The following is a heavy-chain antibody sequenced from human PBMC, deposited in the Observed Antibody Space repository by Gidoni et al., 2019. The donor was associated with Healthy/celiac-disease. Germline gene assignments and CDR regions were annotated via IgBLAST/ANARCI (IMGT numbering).Heavy chain of an antibody. V-gene: IGHV3-15*01. CDR2: IKSKTDGGTT. Sequence: EVQLVESGGGLVKPGGCLRLSCAAYGFTFSNAWMSWVRQALGKGLEWVGRIKSKTDGGTTDYAAPVKGRFTISRDDSKNTLYLQMNSLKTEDTAVYYCTTDQAYYDILTVDYWGQGTLVTVSS. D-gene: IGHD3-9*01. CDR3: TTDQAYYDILTVDY. CDR1: GFTFSNAW. J-gene: IGHJ4*02.